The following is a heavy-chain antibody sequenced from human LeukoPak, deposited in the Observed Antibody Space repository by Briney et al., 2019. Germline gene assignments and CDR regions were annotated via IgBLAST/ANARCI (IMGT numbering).Heavy chain of an antibody. Sequence: SETLSLTCIVSGGSISSSSYYWGWIRQPPGKGLEWIGSIYHSGSTYYNPSLKSRVTISVDTSKNQFSLNLSSVTAADTAVYYCARGVARSSKFHFSYYFDYWGQGTLVTVSS. CDR2: IYHSGST. V-gene: IGHV4-39*07. CDR1: GGSISSSSYY. J-gene: IGHJ4*02. D-gene: IGHD6-6*01. CDR3: ARGVARSSKFHFSYYFDY.